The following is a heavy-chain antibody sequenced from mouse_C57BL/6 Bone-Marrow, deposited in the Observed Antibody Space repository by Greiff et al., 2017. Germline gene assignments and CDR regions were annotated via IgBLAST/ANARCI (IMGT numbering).Heavy chain of an antibody. J-gene: IGHJ2*01. D-gene: IGHD2-4*01. CDR1: GYTFTSYG. Sequence: QVQLQQSGAELVRPGASVKLSCKASGYTFTSYGISWVKQRTGQGLEWIGEIYPRSGNTYYNEKFKGKATLTADKSSSTAYMQLRSLTSEDSAVYFCARYYDYDLYYFDYWGQGTTLTVSS. V-gene: IGHV1-81*01. CDR2: IYPRSGNT. CDR3: ARYYDYDLYYFDY.